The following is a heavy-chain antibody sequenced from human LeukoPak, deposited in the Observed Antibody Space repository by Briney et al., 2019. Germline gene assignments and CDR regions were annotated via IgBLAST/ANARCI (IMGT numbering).Heavy chain of an antibody. CDR2: IYTSGST. D-gene: IGHD1-26*01. J-gene: IGHJ3*02. Sequence: TSETLSLTCTVSGGSISSYYWSWIRQPAGKGLEWIGRIYTSGSTNHNPSLKSRVTMSVETTKNQFSLKLSSVTAADTAVYYCAGVSPRPLHAFDIWGQGTMVTVSS. V-gene: IGHV4-4*07. CDR3: AGVSPRPLHAFDI. CDR1: GGSISSYY.